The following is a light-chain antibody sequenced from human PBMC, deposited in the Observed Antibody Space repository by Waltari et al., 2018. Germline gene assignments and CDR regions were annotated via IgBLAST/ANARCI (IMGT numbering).Light chain of an antibody. V-gene: IGKV4-1*01. J-gene: IGKJ2*01. Sequence: DIVMTQSPDSLAVSLGERATINCRSGQSVLSSSNNKNYLAWYQQKLGQRPKLLIYWASTRESGVPDRFNGSGSGTDFTLTIISLQAEDVAVYYCQQYYSTPYTFGQGTKLEIK. CDR1: QSVLSSSNNKNY. CDR2: WAS. CDR3: QQYYSTPYT.